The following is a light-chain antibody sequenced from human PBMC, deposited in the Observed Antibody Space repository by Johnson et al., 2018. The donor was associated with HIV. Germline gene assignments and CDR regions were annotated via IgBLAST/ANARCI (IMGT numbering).Light chain of an antibody. V-gene: IGLV1-51*02. CDR1: SSNIGNNY. Sequence: QSVLTQPPSVSAAPGQKVTISCSGSSSNIGNNYVSWYQQLPGTSPKLLIYENKKRPSGIPDRFSGSKSGTSATLDITGLQTGDEADYYCGTWDNSLNVYVFGTGTKVTGL. J-gene: IGLJ1*01. CDR3: GTWDNSLNVYV. CDR2: ENK.